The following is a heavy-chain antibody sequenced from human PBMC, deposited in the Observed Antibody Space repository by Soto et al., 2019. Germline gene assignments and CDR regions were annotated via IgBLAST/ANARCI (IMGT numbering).Heavy chain of an antibody. Sequence: GGSLRLSCAASGFTFSGSAMHWVRQASGKGLEWVGRIRSKANSYATAYAASVKGRFTISRDDSKNTAYLQMNSLKTEDTAVYYCTRHFSPEAGLDYWGQGTLVTVSS. CDR3: TRHFSPEAGLDY. J-gene: IGHJ4*02. V-gene: IGHV3-73*01. CDR2: IRSKANSYAT. D-gene: IGHD6-13*01. CDR1: GFTFSGSA.